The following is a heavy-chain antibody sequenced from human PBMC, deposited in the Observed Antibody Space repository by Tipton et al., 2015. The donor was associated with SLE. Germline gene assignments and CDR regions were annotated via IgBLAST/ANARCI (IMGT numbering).Heavy chain of an antibody. V-gene: IGHV4-59*11. Sequence: TLSLTCTVSGGSISSHYWSWIRQPPGKGLEWIGYIYYSGSTNYNPSLKSRVTISVDTSKNQFPLKLSSVTAADTAVYYCAREGYQGGEMATSGAFDIWGQGTMVTVSS. J-gene: IGHJ3*02. D-gene: IGHD5-24*01. CDR2: IYYSGST. CDR1: GGSISSHY. CDR3: AREGYQGGEMATSGAFDI.